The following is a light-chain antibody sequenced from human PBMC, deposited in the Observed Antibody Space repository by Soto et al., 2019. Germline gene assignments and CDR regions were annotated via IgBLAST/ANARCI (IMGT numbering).Light chain of an antibody. CDR3: SSYAGSATYV. CDR2: EAF. J-gene: IGLJ1*01. V-gene: IGLV2-23*01. Sequence: QSALTQPSSVSGSPGQSITISCTLTISDVGRYDLVSWYQQHPDKAPKLIIYEAFKGPSGVSDRFSGSKSGNTAFLIISGVQAEDEADYYCSSYAGSATYVLGTGTKVNV. CDR1: ISDVGRYDL.